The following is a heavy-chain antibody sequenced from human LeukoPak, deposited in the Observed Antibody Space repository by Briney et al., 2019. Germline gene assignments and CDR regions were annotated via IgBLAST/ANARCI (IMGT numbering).Heavy chain of an antibody. V-gene: IGHV4-59*01. CDR1: GGSISSYY. Sequence: SETLSLTCTVSGGSISSYYWSWIRQPPGKGLEWIGYIYYSGSSNYNPSLKSRVTISVDTSKNQFSLKLSSVTAADTAVYYCARGGAAAGTFDYWGQGTLVTVSS. D-gene: IGHD6-13*01. CDR3: ARGGAAAGTFDY. J-gene: IGHJ4*02. CDR2: IYYSGSS.